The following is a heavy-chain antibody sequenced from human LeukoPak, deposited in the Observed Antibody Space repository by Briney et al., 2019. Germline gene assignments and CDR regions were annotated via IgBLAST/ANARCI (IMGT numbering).Heavy chain of an antibody. CDR2: IYTSGST. Sequence: KPSETLSLTCTVSGGSISSGSYYWSWIRQPAGKGLEWIGRIYTSGSTNYNPSLKSRVTISVDTSKNQFSLKLSSVTAADTAVYYCARRGGSYDRGTNDYWGQGTLVTVSS. V-gene: IGHV4-61*02. CDR3: ARRGGSYDRGTNDY. D-gene: IGHD1-26*01. J-gene: IGHJ4*02. CDR1: GGSISSGSYY.